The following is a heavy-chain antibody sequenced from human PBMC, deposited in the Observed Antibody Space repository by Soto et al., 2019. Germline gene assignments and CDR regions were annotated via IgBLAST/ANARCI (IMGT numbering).Heavy chain of an antibody. Sequence: EVQLLESGGDLVQPGGSLRLSCAASGFTFRNFAMTWVRQAPGKGLEWVSGISGSGRMTYYAHSVKGHFTISRDNSKNSLYLQMNSLRAEDTALYFCAKGDRAYGDSLYFDYWGQGTLVTVSS. CDR1: GFTFRNFA. V-gene: IGHV3-23*01. D-gene: IGHD4-17*01. CDR2: ISGSGRMT. J-gene: IGHJ4*02. CDR3: AKGDRAYGDSLYFDY.